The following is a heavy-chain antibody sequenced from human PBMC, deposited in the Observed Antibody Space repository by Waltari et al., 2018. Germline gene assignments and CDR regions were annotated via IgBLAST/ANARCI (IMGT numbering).Heavy chain of an antibody. CDR1: GGTFSSYA. Sequence: QVQLVQSGAEVKKPGSSVKVSCKASGGTFSSYAISWVRQAPGQGLEWMGGIIPIFGTANYAQKFQGRVTMTRDTSISTAYMELSRLRSDDTAVYYCASGHTMVQGVYDYWGQGTLVTVSS. CDR2: IIPIFGTA. CDR3: ASGHTMVQGVYDY. D-gene: IGHD3-10*01. J-gene: IGHJ4*02. V-gene: IGHV1-69*05.